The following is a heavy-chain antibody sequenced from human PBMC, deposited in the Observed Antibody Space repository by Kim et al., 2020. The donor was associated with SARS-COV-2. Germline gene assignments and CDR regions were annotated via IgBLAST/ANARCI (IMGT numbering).Heavy chain of an antibody. V-gene: IGHV3-30*18. J-gene: IGHJ6*02. CDR1: GFTFSTYG. Sequence: GGSLRLSCAASGFTFSTYGMHWVRQAPGKGLEWVAVISYDGSNKYYADSVKGRFTISRDNSKNTLYLQMNSLRAEDTAVYYCAKAARGNYYYGMDVLGQGTTVTVSS. D-gene: IGHD6-6*01. CDR2: ISYDGSNK. CDR3: AKAARGNYYYGMDV.